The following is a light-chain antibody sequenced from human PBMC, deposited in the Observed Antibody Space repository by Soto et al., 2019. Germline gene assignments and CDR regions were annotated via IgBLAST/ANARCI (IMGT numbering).Light chain of an antibody. CDR3: QAWDSSTAV. J-gene: IGLJ1*01. Sequence: SYELTQPPSVSVSPGQTASITCSGDKLGDKYACWYQQKPGQSPVLVIHQDTKRPSGIPERFSGSNSGNTATLTISGTQAMDEADYYCQAWDSSTAVFGTGTQLTVL. CDR2: QDT. V-gene: IGLV3-1*01. CDR1: KLGDKY.